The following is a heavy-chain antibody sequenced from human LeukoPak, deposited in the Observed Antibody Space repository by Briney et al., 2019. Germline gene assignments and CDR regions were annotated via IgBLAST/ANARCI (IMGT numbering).Heavy chain of an antibody. CDR3: AKDPIAVAGYSYYFDY. CDR2: ISYDGSNK. Sequence: GRPPRLSCAASGFTFSSYGMHWVRQAPGKGLEWVAVISYDGSNKYYADSVKGRFTISRDNSKNTLYLQMNSLRAEDTAVYYCAKDPIAVAGYSYYFDYWGQGTLVTVSS. J-gene: IGHJ4*02. V-gene: IGHV3-30*18. CDR1: GFTFSSYG. D-gene: IGHD6-19*01.